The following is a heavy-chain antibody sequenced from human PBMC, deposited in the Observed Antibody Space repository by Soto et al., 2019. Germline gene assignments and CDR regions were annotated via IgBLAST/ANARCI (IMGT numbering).Heavy chain of an antibody. Sequence: QVQLVESGGGVVQPGGSLRLSCAASGFTFRSYAMHWVRQAPGKGLEWVAYISYDGGDQDYANSVKGRFTISRDKSKNTLYLQMNSLRIEDTTAYYWAREPDGMDVWGPCTTVTVSS. CDR1: GFTFRSYA. J-gene: IGHJ6*02. CDR3: AREPDGMDV. V-gene: IGHV3-30-3*01. CDR2: ISYDGGDQ.